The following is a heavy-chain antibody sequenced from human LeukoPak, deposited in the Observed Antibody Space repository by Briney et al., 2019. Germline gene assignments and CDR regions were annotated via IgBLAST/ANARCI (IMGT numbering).Heavy chain of an antibody. Sequence: GGSPRLSCAASGFTFSSYAMSWVRQAPGKGLEWVSAISGSGGSTYYADSVKGRFTISRDNSKNTLYLQMNSLRAEDTAVYYCAKANSGYYFPNGMDVWGQGTTVTVSS. CDR1: GFTFSSYA. CDR2: ISGSGGST. J-gene: IGHJ6*02. V-gene: IGHV3-23*01. CDR3: AKANSGYYFPNGMDV. D-gene: IGHD3-22*01.